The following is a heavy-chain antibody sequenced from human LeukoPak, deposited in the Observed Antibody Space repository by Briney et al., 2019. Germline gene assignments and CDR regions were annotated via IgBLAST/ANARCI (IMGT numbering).Heavy chain of an antibody. D-gene: IGHD6-13*01. Sequence: SETLSLTCAVYGGSFSGYYWSWIRQPPGKGLEWIGYIHYSGSTYYNPSLKSRVTISVDTSKNQFSLKLSSVTAADTAVYYCARESLWYGFDPWGQGTLVTVSS. CDR2: IHYSGST. V-gene: IGHV4-34*01. J-gene: IGHJ5*02. CDR3: ARESLWYGFDP. CDR1: GGSFSGYY.